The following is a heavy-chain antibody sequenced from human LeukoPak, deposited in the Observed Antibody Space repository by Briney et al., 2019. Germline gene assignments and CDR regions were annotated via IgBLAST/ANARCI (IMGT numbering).Heavy chain of an antibody. V-gene: IGHV4-59*08. J-gene: IGHJ2*01. CDR2: IYYSGST. Sequence: LSXTXXVXXGXIXXXYWSWIRQPPGKGLEWIGDIYYSGSTNYNPSLKSRVTISVDTSKNHFSLKLSSVTAADTAVYYCARLWNDYGHYPRTYWYFDLWGRGTLVTVSS. CDR1: XGXIXXXY. D-gene: IGHD4-17*01. CDR3: ARLWNDYGHYPRTYWYFDL.